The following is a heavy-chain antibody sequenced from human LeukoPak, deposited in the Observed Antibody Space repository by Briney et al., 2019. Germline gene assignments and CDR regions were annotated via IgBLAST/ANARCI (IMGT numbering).Heavy chain of an antibody. CDR2: SHTTGST. V-gene: IGHV4-61*02. CDR3: ARVVQSTDSSGFYLPEYFQH. D-gene: IGHD3-22*01. CDR1: GDSMSRGSSS. Sequence: PSETLSLTCTVSGDSMSRGSSSWHWIRQPAGKGLEWLARSHTTGSTSYNPSLGSRVSISVDTSKNQFSLELSSVTAADTAVYYCARVVQSTDSSGFYLPEYFQHWGQGTLVTVSS. J-gene: IGHJ1*01.